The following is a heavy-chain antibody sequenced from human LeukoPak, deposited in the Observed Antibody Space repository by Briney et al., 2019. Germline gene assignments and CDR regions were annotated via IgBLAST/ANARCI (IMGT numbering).Heavy chain of an antibody. J-gene: IGHJ5*02. CDR3: AREGLDYRRWFDP. CDR1: GSSISSGGYY. CDR2: IYYSGST. D-gene: IGHD4-11*01. V-gene: IGHV4-31*03. Sequence: PSQTLSLTCTVSGSSISSGGYYWSWIRQHPGKGLEWIGYIYYSGSTYYNPSLKSRVTISVDTSKNQFSLKLSSVTAADTAVYYCAREGLDYRRWFDPWGQGTLVTVSS.